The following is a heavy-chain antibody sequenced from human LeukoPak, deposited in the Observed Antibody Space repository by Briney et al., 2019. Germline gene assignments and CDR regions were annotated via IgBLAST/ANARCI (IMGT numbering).Heavy chain of an antibody. Sequence: GGSLRLPCAASGFTFSNHWMSWVRQAPGKGLEWVANIKEDGSEKYYLDSVKGRFAISRDNAKNSVHLQMNSLRAEDTAVYYCARISTGFGEILDAFDVWGQGTMVTVSS. V-gene: IGHV3-7*01. D-gene: IGHD3-10*01. CDR3: ARISTGFGEILDAFDV. CDR1: GFTFSNHW. CDR2: IKEDGSEK. J-gene: IGHJ3*01.